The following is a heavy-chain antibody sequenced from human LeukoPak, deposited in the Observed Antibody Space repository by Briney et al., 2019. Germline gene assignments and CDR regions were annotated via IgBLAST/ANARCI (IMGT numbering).Heavy chain of an antibody. CDR3: AGVGYDFWSGYENFDY. D-gene: IGHD3-3*01. J-gene: IGHJ4*02. CDR2: INAGNGNT. V-gene: IGHV1-3*01. Sequence: ASVNVSCQASGYTSTSYAMHWVRQAPGQRLEWMGWINAGNGNTKYSQKFQGRVTITRDTSASTAYMELSSLRSEDTAVYYCAGVGYDFWSGYENFDYWGQGTLVTVSS. CDR1: GYTSTSYA.